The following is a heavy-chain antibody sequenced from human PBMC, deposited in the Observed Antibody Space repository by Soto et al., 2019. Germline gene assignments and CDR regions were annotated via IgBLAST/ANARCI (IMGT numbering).Heavy chain of an antibody. V-gene: IGHV1-69*01. J-gene: IGHJ6*02. Sequence: QGQLVQSGAEVKKPGSSVKVSCKASGGTFRSYFFSWVRQAPGQGLEWMGGIIPIFDITNYAQKFQGRVTITADESTSTAYMELSSLGSDDTAVYYCARPDEGGYSSNHHYYYALDVWGQGTTVTV. CDR3: ARPDEGGYSSNHHYYYALDV. CDR1: GGTFRSYF. D-gene: IGHD3-22*01. CDR2: IIPIFDIT.